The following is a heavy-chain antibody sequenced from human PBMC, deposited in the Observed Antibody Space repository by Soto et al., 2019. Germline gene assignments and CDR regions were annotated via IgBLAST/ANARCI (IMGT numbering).Heavy chain of an antibody. V-gene: IGHV4-59*01. CDR2: IYYGGST. CDR3: ASVDGNPTMNRDYYYYGLDV. Sequence: SETLSLTCAVSGGSISDYYWSWIRQPPGKGLEWIGYIYYGGSTNYSPSLKSRVTISLNTSKSQFYMTLTSVTAADTAVYYCASVDGNPTMNRDYYYYGLDVCGQGPKVTVYS. CDR1: GGSISDYY. D-gene: IGHD5-12*01. J-gene: IGHJ6*02.